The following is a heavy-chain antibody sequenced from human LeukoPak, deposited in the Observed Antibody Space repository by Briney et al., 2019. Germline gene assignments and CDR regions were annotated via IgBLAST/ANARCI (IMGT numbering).Heavy chain of an antibody. CDR3: ARESGDCYDANCFYFFDL. CDR2: INTKNGDT. Sequence: ASVKVPCEASGYTLTYNNISWVRQAPGQGLEWMGWINTKNGDTNYAQKLQGRVTMTTDTSTNTAYMELRSLRSDDTAVYYCARESGDCYDANCFYFFDLWGQGFLVTVSS. D-gene: IGHD4/OR15-4a*01. J-gene: IGHJ4*02. CDR1: GYTLTYNN. V-gene: IGHV1-18*01.